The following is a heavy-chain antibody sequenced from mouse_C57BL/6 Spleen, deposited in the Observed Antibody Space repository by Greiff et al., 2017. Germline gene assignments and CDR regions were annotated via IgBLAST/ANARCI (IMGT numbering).Heavy chain of an antibody. V-gene: IGHV1-22*01. J-gene: IGHJ2*01. CDR1: GYTFTDYN. CDR3: AGDYDMGNYFDY. Sequence: VQLQQSGPELVKPGASVKMSCKASGYTFTDYNMHWVKQSHGKSLEWIGYINPNNGGTSYNQKFKGKATLTVNKSSSTAYMELRSLTSEDSAVYYCAGDYDMGNYFDYWGQGTTLTVSS. D-gene: IGHD2-4*01. CDR2: INPNNGGT.